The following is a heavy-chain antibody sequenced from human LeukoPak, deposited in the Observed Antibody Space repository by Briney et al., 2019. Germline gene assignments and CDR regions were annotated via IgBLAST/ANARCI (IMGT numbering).Heavy chain of an antibody. V-gene: IGHV3-23*01. CDR3: AKELVPNPFDY. J-gene: IGHJ4*02. CDR1: GFTFSSSA. CDR2: ISASGGST. D-gene: IGHD6-13*01. Sequence: GGSLRLSCAASGFTFSSSAMSWVRQVPGKGLEWVSGISASGGSTSYADSVRGRFTISRDNSKNTLYVQMNSLRDEDTAVYYCAKELVPNPFDYWGQGTLVTVSS.